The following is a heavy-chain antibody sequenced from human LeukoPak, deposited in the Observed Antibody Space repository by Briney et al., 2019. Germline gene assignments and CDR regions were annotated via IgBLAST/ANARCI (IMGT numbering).Heavy chain of an antibody. CDR3: ARDPILWFGELLSHNWFDP. J-gene: IGHJ5*02. CDR2: ISYDGSNK. Sequence: GGSLRLSCAASGFTFSSYAMHWVRQAPGKGLEWVAVISYDGSNKYYADSVKGRFTITRDNSKNTLYLQMNRLRAEDTAVYYCARDPILWFGELLSHNWFDPWGQGTLVTVSS. D-gene: IGHD3-10*01. V-gene: IGHV3-30-3*01. CDR1: GFTFSSYA.